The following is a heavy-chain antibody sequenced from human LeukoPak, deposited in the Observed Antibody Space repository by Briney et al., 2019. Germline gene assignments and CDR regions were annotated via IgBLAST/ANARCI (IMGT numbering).Heavy chain of an antibody. CDR3: ARLPGYCTGGSCYFDY. D-gene: IGHD2-15*01. V-gene: IGHV5-51*01. CDR1: GYSFTNYW. Sequence: LGESLKISCKGSGYSFTNYWIGWVRQMPGKGLEWMGIIYPGDSDTRCSPSFQGQVTFSADKSISTTYLQWSSLKASDTAMYYCARLPGYCTGGSCYFDYWGQGTLVTVSS. CDR2: IYPGDSDT. J-gene: IGHJ4*02.